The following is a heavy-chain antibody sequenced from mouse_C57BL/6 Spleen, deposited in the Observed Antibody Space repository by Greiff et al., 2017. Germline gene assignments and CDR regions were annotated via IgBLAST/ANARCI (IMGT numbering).Heavy chain of an antibody. CDR3: TRVGNGYAVLFDY. D-gene: IGHD2-2*01. Sequence: EVKLMESGEGLVKPGGSLKLSCAASGFTFSSYAMSWVRQTPEKRLEWVAYISSGGDYIYYADTVKGRFTISRDNARNTLYLQMSSLKSEDTAMYYCTRVGNGYAVLFDYWGQGTTLTVSS. V-gene: IGHV5-9-1*02. CDR2: ISSGGDYI. CDR1: GFTFSSYA. J-gene: IGHJ2*01.